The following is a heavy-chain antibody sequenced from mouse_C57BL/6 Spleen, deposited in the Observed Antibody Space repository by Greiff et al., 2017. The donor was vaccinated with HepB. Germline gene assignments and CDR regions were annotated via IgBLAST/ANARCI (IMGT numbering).Heavy chain of an antibody. J-gene: IGHJ2*01. CDR2: INPNNGGT. CDR3: ARHGYSYYFDY. CDR1: GYTFTDYN. V-gene: IGHV1-22*01. D-gene: IGHD2-3*01. Sequence: EVKLQESGPELVKPGASVKMSCKASGYTFTDYNMHWVKQSHGKSLEWIGYINPNNGGTSYNQKFKGKATLTVNKSSSTAYMELRSLTSEDSAVYYCARHGYSYYFDYWGQGTTLTVSS.